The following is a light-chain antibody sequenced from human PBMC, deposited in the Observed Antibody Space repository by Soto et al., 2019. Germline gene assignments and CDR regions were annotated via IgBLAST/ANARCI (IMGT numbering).Light chain of an antibody. J-gene: IGKJ4*01. V-gene: IGKV3-20*01. CDR1: KSVGSNS. Sequence: EIVLTQSPGTLSLSPGNRATVSCRAIKSVGSNSLAWFQQKPDQAPTLLIYGASARVPGIPDRFSGSGSGTDFTLTISRLEPEDFAVYYCHQYAKIPLTFGGGTRVEIK. CDR3: HQYAKIPLT. CDR2: GAS.